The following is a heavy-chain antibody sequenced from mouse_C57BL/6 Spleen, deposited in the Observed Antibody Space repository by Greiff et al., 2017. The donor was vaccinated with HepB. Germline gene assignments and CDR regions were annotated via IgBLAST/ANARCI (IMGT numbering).Heavy chain of an antibody. CDR3: TTGLLWLRGYFDV. V-gene: IGHV14-4*01. CDR1: GFNIKDDS. CDR2: IDPENGAN. Sequence: EVHLVESGAELVRPGASVKLSCTASGFNIKDDSMHWVKQRPEQGLEWIGWIDPENGANDYASKFQGKATITADTSSNTAYLQLSSLTSEDTAVYYCTTGLLWLRGYFDVWGTGTTVTVSS. J-gene: IGHJ1*03. D-gene: IGHD2-9*01.